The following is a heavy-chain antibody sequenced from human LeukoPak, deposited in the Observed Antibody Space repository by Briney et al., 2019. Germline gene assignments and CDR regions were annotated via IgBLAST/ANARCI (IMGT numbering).Heavy chain of an antibody. J-gene: IGHJ5*02. CDR3: ARDTAMAYYEESYFDP. Sequence: ASVKVSCKASGYTFTSYGISWVRQAPGQGLECTGWISAYNGNTYYVQKFQGRVTLTTDTSTSTAYMELRSLRSDDTAVYYCARDTAMAYYEESYFDPWGQGTLVTVSS. CDR2: ISAYNGNT. D-gene: IGHD5-18*01. V-gene: IGHV1-18*01. CDR1: GYTFTSYG.